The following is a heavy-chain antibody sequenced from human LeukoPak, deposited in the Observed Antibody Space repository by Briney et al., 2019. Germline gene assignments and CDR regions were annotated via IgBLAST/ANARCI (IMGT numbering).Heavy chain of an antibody. V-gene: IGHV3-20*04. J-gene: IGHJ4*02. Sequence: GGSLRLSCTASGFAFDEHGISWVRQVPGKGLEWVSGINWSGGSTGYADPLRGRFTISRDNAKNSLYLQMDSLRAEDTALYYCARAPITSPFYFDYWGQGTLVTVSS. CDR1: GFAFDEHG. CDR3: ARAPITSPFYFDY. CDR2: INWSGGST. D-gene: IGHD2-2*01.